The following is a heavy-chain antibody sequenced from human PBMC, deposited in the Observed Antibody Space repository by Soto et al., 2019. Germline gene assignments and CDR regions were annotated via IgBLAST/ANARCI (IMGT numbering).Heavy chain of an antibody. Sequence: GGSLRLSCAASGFTFSNAWMSWVRQAPGKGLEWVGRIKSKTDGGTTDYAAPVKGRFTISRDDSKNTLYLQMNSLKTEDTAVYYCTTERKAVAGFDYWGQGTLVTVSS. CDR2: IKSKTDGGTT. D-gene: IGHD6-19*01. CDR1: GFTFSNAW. CDR3: TTERKAVAGFDY. V-gene: IGHV3-15*01. J-gene: IGHJ4*02.